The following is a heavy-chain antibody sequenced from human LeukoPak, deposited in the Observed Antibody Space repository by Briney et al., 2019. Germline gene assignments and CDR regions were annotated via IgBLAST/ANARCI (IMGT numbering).Heavy chain of an antibody. V-gene: IGHV3-7*01. J-gene: IGHJ6*03. CDR3: ARVLGSTSYHMDV. CDR2: IKQDGSEK. D-gene: IGHD2-2*01. CDR1: GFTFSSYW. Sequence: GGSLRLSCAAPGFTFSSYWMSWVRQAPGKGLDWVANIKQDGSEKYYVDSVKGRFTISRDNAKNSLYLQMNSLRAEDTAVYYCARVLGSTSYHMDVWGKGTTVTVSS.